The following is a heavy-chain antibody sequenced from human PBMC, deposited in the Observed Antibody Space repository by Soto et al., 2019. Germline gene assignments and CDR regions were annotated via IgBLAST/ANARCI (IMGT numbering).Heavy chain of an antibody. J-gene: IGHJ6*02. CDR2: IIPIFGTT. CDR3: ARDLGAGTPSGPFHYHGMDV. D-gene: IGHD1-1*01. CDR1: EDTFSRHA. Sequence: QVQLVQSGAEVKKPGSSVKVSCKTSEDTFSRHAISWVRLAPGQGLEWMGGIIPIFGTTSYAQKFQNRLTITADESTTSAYMELRGLRSEDTAVYYGARDLGAGTPSGPFHYHGMDVWGQGTTVTVSS. V-gene: IGHV1-69*01.